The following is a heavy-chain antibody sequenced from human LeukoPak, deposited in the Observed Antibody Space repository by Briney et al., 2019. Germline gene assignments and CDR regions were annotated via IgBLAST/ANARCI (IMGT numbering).Heavy chain of an antibody. Sequence: GESLKISCKGSGYSFTSYWISWVRQMPGKGLEWMGRIDPSDSYTNYSPSLQGHVTISADKSISTAYLQWSSLKASDTAMYYCARHAGDWFDPWGQGTLVTVSS. CDR2: IDPSDSYT. D-gene: IGHD3-10*01. CDR1: GYSFTSYW. J-gene: IGHJ5*02. V-gene: IGHV5-10-1*01. CDR3: ARHAGDWFDP.